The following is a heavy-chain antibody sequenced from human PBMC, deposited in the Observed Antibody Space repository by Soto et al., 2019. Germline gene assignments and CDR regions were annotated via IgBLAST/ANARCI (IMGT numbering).Heavy chain of an antibody. CDR3: GRDERWNPHEQPHYYYYYGMHV. Sequence: QVQLVQSGAEVKKPGASVKVSCKASGYTFTSYGISWVRQAPGQGLEWMGWISAYNGNTNYAQKLQGRVTMTTDTSTSAAYMELRSLRSDDTAVYYCGRDERWNPHEQPHYYYYYGMHVRGQGTTVTVSS. CDR1: GYTFTSYG. V-gene: IGHV1-18*01. CDR2: ISAYNGNT. D-gene: IGHD1-1*01. J-gene: IGHJ6*02.